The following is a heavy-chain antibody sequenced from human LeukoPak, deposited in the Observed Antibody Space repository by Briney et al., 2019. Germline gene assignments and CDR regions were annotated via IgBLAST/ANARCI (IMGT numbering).Heavy chain of an antibody. CDR2: IYTSGST. Sequence: SETLSLTCTVSGGSISSGSYYWSWIRQPAGKGLEWIGRIYTSGSTNYNPSLKSRVTISVDTSKNQFSLKLSSVTAADTAVYYCARGKRSCQTYRCYNWFDPWGQGTLVTVSS. V-gene: IGHV4-61*02. CDR3: ARGKRSCQTYRCYNWFDP. D-gene: IGHD2-15*01. CDR1: GGSISSGSYY. J-gene: IGHJ5*02.